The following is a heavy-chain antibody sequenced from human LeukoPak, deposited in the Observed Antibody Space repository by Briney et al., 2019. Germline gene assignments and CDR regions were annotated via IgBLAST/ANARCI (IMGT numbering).Heavy chain of an antibody. D-gene: IGHD5-24*01. V-gene: IGHV3-30*02. CDR1: EFTFSSYG. J-gene: IGHJ4*02. Sequence: GGSLRLSCVASEFTFSSYGMHWVRQAPGKGLEWVAFIRYDGSNKYYADSVKGRFTISRDNAKNSLYLQMNSLRAEDTAVYYCAREMATTIDYWGQGTLVTVSS. CDR2: IRYDGSNK. CDR3: AREMATTIDY.